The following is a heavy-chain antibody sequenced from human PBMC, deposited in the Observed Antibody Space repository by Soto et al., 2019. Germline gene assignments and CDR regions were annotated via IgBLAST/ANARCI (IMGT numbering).Heavy chain of an antibody. Sequence: GSSVKVSCKASGYTFTNYAIHWVRQAPGQRLEWMGWINAGNGNTKYSQKFQGRVTITRDTSANTAYMELSRLRSEDTAVYYCARANYYDPSGRGRVSYYYCGMDVWGQGITVTLS. CDR3: ARANYYDPSGRGRVSYYYCGMDV. V-gene: IGHV1-3*01. CDR1: GYTFTNYA. D-gene: IGHD3-22*01. CDR2: INAGNGNT. J-gene: IGHJ6*02.